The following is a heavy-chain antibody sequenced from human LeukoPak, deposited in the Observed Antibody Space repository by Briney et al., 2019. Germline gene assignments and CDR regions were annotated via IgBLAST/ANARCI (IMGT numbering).Heavy chain of an antibody. Sequence: GGSLRLSCAASGFSLSTYALSWVRQAPGGGLEWVAAISDSGDKTYHADSVKGRFTISKDNSENRLSLQMDSLRAEDTAVYFCAKDTTAWWYHRAYMNVWGKGTTVTVSS. CDR3: AKDTTAWWYHRAYMNV. V-gene: IGHV3-23*01. D-gene: IGHD2-15*01. J-gene: IGHJ6*03. CDR2: ISDSGDKT. CDR1: GFSLSTYA.